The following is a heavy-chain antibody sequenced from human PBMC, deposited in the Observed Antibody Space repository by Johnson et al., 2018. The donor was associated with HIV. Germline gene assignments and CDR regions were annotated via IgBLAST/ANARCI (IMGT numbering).Heavy chain of an antibody. CDR3: ASSWGNAFDI. V-gene: IGHV3-30-3*01. CDR1: GFTFRSYI. CDR2: ISYDGSNK. J-gene: IGHJ3*02. D-gene: IGHD7-27*01. Sequence: QMLLVESGGGVVQPGRSLRLSCAASGFTFRSYIMHWVRQAPGEGLEWVALISYDGSNKYYADSVKGRFTISRDNSKNTLYLQMNSLRAEDTAVYYCASSWGNAFDIWGQGTMVTVSS.